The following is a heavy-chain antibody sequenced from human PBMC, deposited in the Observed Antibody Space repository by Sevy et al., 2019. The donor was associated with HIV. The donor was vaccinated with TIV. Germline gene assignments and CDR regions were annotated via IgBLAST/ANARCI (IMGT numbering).Heavy chain of an antibody. Sequence: GGSLRLSCSASGFTFSSYAMHWVRQAPGKGLEYVSAISSNGGSTYYADSVKGRFTISRDNSKNTLYLQMSSLRAEDTAVYYCVKVSFLIAPLGYCSSTSCVSYYYGMDVWGQGTTVTVSS. CDR1: GFTFSSYA. D-gene: IGHD2-2*01. V-gene: IGHV3-64D*06. J-gene: IGHJ6*02. CDR3: VKVSFLIAPLGYCSSTSCVSYYYGMDV. CDR2: ISSNGGST.